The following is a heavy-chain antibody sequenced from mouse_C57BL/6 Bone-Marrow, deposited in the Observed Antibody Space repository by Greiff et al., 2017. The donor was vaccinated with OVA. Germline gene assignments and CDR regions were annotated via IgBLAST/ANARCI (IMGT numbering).Heavy chain of an antibody. CDR2: IDPSDSDT. CDR1: GYTFTSYW. D-gene: IGHD2-13*01. J-gene: IGHJ2*01. Sequence: QVQLQQPGAELVKPGASVKLSCKASGYTFTSYWMQWVKQRPGQGLEWIGEIDPSDSDTNYNQKFKGKATLTVDTSSSTAYMKLSSLTSEDAAVYYCSEVGDWDFDYWGQGTTLTVSA. CDR3: SEVGDWDFDY. V-gene: IGHV1-50*01.